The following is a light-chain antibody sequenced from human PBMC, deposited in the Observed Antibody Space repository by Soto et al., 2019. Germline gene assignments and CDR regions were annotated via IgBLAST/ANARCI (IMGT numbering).Light chain of an antibody. Sequence: IVMTQSPLTLPVTPGEPASITCRSSQSLLYNNTYNYLDWYVQKPGQSPQLLIYFGSNRAPGGPDRFSGSGSGTDFTLKISRVEAEDVGVYYCMQALQTPWTFGQGTKVDNK. CDR1: QSLLYNNTYNY. CDR2: FGS. J-gene: IGKJ1*01. V-gene: IGKV2-28*01. CDR3: MQALQTPWT.